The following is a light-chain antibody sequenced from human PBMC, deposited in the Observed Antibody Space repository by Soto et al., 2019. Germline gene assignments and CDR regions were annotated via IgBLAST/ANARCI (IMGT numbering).Light chain of an antibody. CDR3: QHYGDSSWT. V-gene: IGKV3-20*01. CDR1: QRVASLY. CDR2: GAS. J-gene: IGKJ1*01. Sequence: DIVLTQSPDTLSLSPGERATLSCRASQRVASLYLAWYQQKPGQAPRLLIFGASSRASGIPDRFSGSGSGTDFTLTITRLEPEDFPLYYCQHYGDSSWTFGQGTRVDIK.